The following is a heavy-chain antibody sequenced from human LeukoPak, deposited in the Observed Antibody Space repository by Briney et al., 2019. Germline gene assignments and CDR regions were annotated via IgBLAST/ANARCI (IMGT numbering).Heavy chain of an antibody. D-gene: IGHD3-22*01. CDR2: ISSSSSTI. Sequence: GRSLRLSCAASGFTFSSYSMNWVRQAPGKGLEWVSYISSSSSTIYYADSVKGRFTISRDNAKNSLYLQMNSLRAEDTAVYYCAHYDSSGYYQHDAFDIWGQGTTVTVSS. CDR3: AHYDSSGYYQHDAFDI. V-gene: IGHV3-48*01. CDR1: GFTFSSYS. J-gene: IGHJ3*02.